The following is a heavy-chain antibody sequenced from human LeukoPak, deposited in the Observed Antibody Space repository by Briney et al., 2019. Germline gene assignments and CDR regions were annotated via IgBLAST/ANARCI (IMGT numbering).Heavy chain of an antibody. Sequence: TSETLSLTCTVSGGSISSGSYYWSWIRQPAGKGLEWIGRIYTSGSTNYNPSLNSRVTISVDTSKNQFSLRLSSVTAADTAVYYCARGVVVAARGHYYYYMDVWGKGTTVTVSS. J-gene: IGHJ6*03. CDR3: ARGVVVAARGHYYYYMDV. CDR2: IYTSGST. CDR1: GGSISSGSYY. D-gene: IGHD2-15*01. V-gene: IGHV4-61*02.